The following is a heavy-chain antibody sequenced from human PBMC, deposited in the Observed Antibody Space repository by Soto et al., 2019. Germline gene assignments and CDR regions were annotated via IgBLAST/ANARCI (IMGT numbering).Heavy chain of an antibody. D-gene: IGHD6-19*01. CDR1: GYSFTSYW. J-gene: IGHJ4*02. V-gene: IGHV5-51*01. CDR3: ARRGGSGWYFGDFDY. Sequence: GESLKISCKGSGYSFTSYWIGGVRQMPGKGLEWMGIIYPGDSDTRYSPSFQGQVTISADKSISTAYLQWSSLKASDTAMYYCARRGGSGWYFGDFDYWGQGTLVTVSS. CDR2: IYPGDSDT.